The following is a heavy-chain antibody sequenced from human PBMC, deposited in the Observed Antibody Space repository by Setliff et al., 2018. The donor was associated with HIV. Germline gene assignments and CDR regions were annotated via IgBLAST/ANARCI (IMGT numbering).Heavy chain of an antibody. Sequence: ASETLSLTCTVSGGSISTGDYYWAWIRHYPGKGLEWTGYIFYKGSTFYNPSLKSRVSISVLRSTDQFFLRLNSVTAADTAVYYCVRTNYYYYYMDVWGKGTTVTVSS. V-gene: IGHV4-31*03. CDR2: IFYKGST. J-gene: IGHJ6*03. CDR3: VRTNYYYYYMDV. CDR1: GGSISTGDYY.